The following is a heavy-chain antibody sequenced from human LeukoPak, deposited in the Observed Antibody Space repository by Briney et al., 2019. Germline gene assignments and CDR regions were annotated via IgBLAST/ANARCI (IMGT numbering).Heavy chain of an antibody. CDR3: ARVGYCSSTSCYLAPTDV. CDR2: IYYSGST. V-gene: IGHV4-59*01. D-gene: IGHD2-2*01. J-gene: IGHJ6*02. CDR1: GGSISSYY. Sequence: SETLSLTCTVSGGSISSYYWSWIRQPPGKGPEWIGYIYYSGSTNYNPSLKSRVTISVDTSKNQFSLKLSSVTAADTAVYYCARVGYCSSTSCYLAPTDVWGQGTTVTVSS.